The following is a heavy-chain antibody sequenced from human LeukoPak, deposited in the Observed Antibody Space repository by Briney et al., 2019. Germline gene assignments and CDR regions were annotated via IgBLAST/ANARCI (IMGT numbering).Heavy chain of an antibody. J-gene: IGHJ3*02. CDR2: IYYSGST. Sequence: SETLSLTCTVSGGSISSYYWSWIRQPPGKGLEWIGYIYYSGSTNYNPSLKSRVTISVDTSKNQFSLKLSSVTAADTAVYYCARHEVPWDIVVVVAARKVAFDIWGQGTMVTVSS. CDR3: ARHEVPWDIVVVVAARKVAFDI. V-gene: IGHV4-59*08. CDR1: GGSISSYY. D-gene: IGHD2-15*01.